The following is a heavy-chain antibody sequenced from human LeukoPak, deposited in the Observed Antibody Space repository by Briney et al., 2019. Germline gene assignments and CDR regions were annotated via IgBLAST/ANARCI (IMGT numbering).Heavy chain of an antibody. CDR3: ARADSSSSDY. CDR1: GFTFDDYA. D-gene: IGHD6-6*01. V-gene: IGHV3-9*01. CDR2: LSWNSGNI. Sequence: GGSLRLSCAASGFTFDDYAMHWVRQAPGKGLEWVSGLSWNSGNIGYADSVKGRFTISRDNAKNSLYLQMNSLRPEDTALYYCARADSSSSDYWGQGTLVTVSS. J-gene: IGHJ4*02.